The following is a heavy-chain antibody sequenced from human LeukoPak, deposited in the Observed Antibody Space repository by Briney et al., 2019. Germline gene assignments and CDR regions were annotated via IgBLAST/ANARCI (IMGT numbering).Heavy chain of an antibody. J-gene: IGHJ4*02. V-gene: IGHV1-8*01. CDR3: ARGGYYYDSSGYPYYFDY. CDR1: GYTFTSYD. CDR2: MNPNSGNT. D-gene: IGHD3-22*01. Sequence: ASVKVSCKASGYTFTSYDINWVRQATGQGLEWMGWMNPNSGNTGYAQKFQGRVTMTRNTPISTAYMELSSLRSEDTAVYYCARGGYYYDSSGYPYYFDYWGQGTLVTVSS.